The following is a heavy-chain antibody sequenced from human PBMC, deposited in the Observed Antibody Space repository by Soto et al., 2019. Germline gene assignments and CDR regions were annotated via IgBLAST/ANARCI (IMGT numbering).Heavy chain of an antibody. CDR2: IWYDGTEK. D-gene: IGHD2-2*02. Sequence: QVQLVESGGGVVQPGRSLELSCAASGFNFNNYPMHWVRQAPGKGLEWVAVIWYDGTEKFYADSLKGRFTISRDNSKNTLFLQMNSLRAEDTAVYYCAGNTHLFNWGQGTLVTVSS. J-gene: IGHJ1*01. CDR3: AGNTHLFN. CDR1: GFNFNNYP. V-gene: IGHV3-33*01.